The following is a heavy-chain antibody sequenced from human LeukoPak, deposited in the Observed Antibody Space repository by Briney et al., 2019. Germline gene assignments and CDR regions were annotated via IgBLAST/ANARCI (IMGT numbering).Heavy chain of an antibody. CDR3: ARVPYYYDSSGYYEASHYFDY. J-gene: IGHJ4*02. CDR2: FDPEDGET. Sequence: ASVKVSCKVSGYTLTELSMHWVRQAPGKGLEWMGGFDPEDGETIYAQKFQGRVTMTRDTSISTAYMELSRLRSDDTAVYYCARVPYYYDSSGYYEASHYFDYWGQGTLVTISS. CDR1: GYTLTELS. V-gene: IGHV1-24*01. D-gene: IGHD3-22*01.